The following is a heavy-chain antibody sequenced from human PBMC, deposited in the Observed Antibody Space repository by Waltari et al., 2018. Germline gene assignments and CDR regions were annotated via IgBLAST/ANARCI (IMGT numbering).Heavy chain of an antibody. CDR3: ARHRVSIAARNFDY. Sequence: QLQESGPGLVKPSETLSLTCTVSGGSISSSSYYWGWIRQPPGKGLEWIGSISYTGTTSYNPSLQSRVTISVDPSNYQFSLKLNSVTAADAAVYYCARHRVSIAARNFDYWGQGTLVTVSS. CDR2: ISYTGTT. V-gene: IGHV4-39*01. CDR1: GGSISSSSYY. J-gene: IGHJ4*02. D-gene: IGHD6-6*01.